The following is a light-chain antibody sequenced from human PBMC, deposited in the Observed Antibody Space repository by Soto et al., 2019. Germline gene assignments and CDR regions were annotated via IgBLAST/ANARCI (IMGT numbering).Light chain of an antibody. V-gene: IGKV3-15*01. Sequence: EVVTTQSPATLSVSPGERATLSCRASQGLGTNLAWYQQKPGQAPRLLIYAAPTRATGVPGRFSGSGSGTEFTLTISSLQSEDFAVYYCQQRSNWPITFGQGTRLEIK. J-gene: IGKJ5*01. CDR2: AAP. CDR1: QGLGTN. CDR3: QQRSNWPIT.